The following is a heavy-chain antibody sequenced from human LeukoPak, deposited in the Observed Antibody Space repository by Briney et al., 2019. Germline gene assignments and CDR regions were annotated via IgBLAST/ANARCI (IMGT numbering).Heavy chain of an antibody. CDR1: GYTFTGYY. D-gene: IGHD3-22*01. CDR2: INPNSGGT. J-gene: IGHJ4*02. V-gene: IGHV1-2*02. Sequence: GASVKVSCKASGYTFTGYYMHLVRQAPGQGLEWMGWINPNSGGTNYAQKFQGRVTMTRDTSISTAYMELSRLRSDDTAVYYCARGKYYYDSSGYYRYYFDYWGQGTLVTVSS. CDR3: ARGKYYYDSSGYYRYYFDY.